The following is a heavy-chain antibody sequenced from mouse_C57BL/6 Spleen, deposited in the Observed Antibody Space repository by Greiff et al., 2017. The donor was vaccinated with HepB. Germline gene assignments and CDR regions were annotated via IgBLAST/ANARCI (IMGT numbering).Heavy chain of an antibody. CDR2: INPSNGGT. CDR3: ARGSRSYDYAMDY. D-gene: IGHD1-1*01. V-gene: IGHV1-53*01. CDR1: GYTFTSYW. Sequence: QVQLQQPGTELVKPGASVKLSCKASGYTFTSYWMHWVKQRPGQGVEWIGNINPSNGGTNYNEKFKSKATLTVDKSSSTAYMQLSSLTSEDSAVYYCARGSRSYDYAMDYWGQGTSVTVSS. J-gene: IGHJ4*01.